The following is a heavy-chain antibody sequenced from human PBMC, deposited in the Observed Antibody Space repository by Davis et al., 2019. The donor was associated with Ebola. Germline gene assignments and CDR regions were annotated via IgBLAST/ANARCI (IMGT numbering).Heavy chain of an antibody. Sequence: SETLSLTCTVSGGSIISSSSYWGWIRQPPRKGLEWIGSIYYSGITYYNPSLKSRVTISVDTSKNQFSLKLRSVTAADTAVYYCARLYYGSGSYYNWFDPWGRGTLVTVSS. J-gene: IGHJ5*02. CDR1: GGSIISSSSY. CDR3: ARLYYGSGSYYNWFDP. V-gene: IGHV4-39*01. CDR2: IYYSGIT. D-gene: IGHD3-10*01.